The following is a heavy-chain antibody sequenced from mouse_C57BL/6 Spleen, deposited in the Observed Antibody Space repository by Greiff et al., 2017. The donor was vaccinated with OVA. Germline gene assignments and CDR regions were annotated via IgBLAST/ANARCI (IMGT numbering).Heavy chain of an antibody. J-gene: IGHJ3*01. D-gene: IGHD1-1*01. CDR1: GYTFTDYN. CDR2: INPNNGGT. Sequence: VQLQQSGPELVKPGASVKLPCKASGYTFTDYNMDWVKQSHGKSLEWIGDINPNNGGTIYNQKFKGKATLTVDKSSSTAYMELRSLTSEDTAVYYCARGDYGSLFADWGQGTLVTVSA. CDR3: ARGDYGSLFAD. V-gene: IGHV1-18*01.